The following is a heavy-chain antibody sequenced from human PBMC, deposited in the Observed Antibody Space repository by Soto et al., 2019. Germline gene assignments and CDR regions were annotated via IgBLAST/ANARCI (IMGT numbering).Heavy chain of an antibody. CDR1: GYTFTSYA. CDR2: INAGNGNT. CDR3: ARAEAGGNFDY. J-gene: IGHJ4*02. Sequence: QVQLVQSGAEVKKPGASVKVSCKASGYTFTSYAMHWVRQAPGQRLEWMGWINAGNGNTKYSQQFQGTVTITRDTYAGTAQMELSSLRSEDTAVYYCARAEAGGNFDYWGQGTLVTVSS. V-gene: IGHV1-3*01. D-gene: IGHD3-16*01.